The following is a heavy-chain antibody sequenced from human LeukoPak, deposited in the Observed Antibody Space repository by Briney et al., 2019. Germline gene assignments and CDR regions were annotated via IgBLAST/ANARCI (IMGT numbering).Heavy chain of an antibody. CDR3: ATTPIFFGEYADDY. V-gene: IGHV1-24*01. CDR2: FDPEDGET. CDR1: GYTLTELS. J-gene: IGHJ4*02. Sequence: GASVKVSCKFSGYTLTELSMHWVRQAPGKGLEWMGGFDPEDGETIYAQKFQGRVTMTEDTSTDTAYMELSSLRSEDTAVYYCATTPIFFGEYADDYWGQGTLVTVSS. D-gene: IGHD3-16*01.